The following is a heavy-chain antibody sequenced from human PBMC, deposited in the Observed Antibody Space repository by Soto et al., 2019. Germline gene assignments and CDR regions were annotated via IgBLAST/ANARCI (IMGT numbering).Heavy chain of an antibody. CDR2: FDPEDGET. CDR3: ARGQRVVVVVAATRYYYYYMDV. Sequence: ASVKVSCKVSGYTLTELSMHWVRQAPGKGLEWMGGFDPEDGETIYAQKFQGRVTMTEDTSTDTAYMELSSLRSEDTAVYYCARGQRVVVVVAATRYYYYYMDVWGKGTTVTVSS. D-gene: IGHD2-15*01. J-gene: IGHJ6*03. V-gene: IGHV1-24*01. CDR1: GYTLTELS.